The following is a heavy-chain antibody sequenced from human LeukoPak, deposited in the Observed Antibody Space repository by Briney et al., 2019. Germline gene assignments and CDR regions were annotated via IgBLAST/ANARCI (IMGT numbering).Heavy chain of an antibody. CDR1: GGSISSGGYS. CDR3: VRGGGSSGSGFDY. V-gene: IGHV4-30-2*01. J-gene: IGHJ4*02. CDR2: IYQSGDT. D-gene: IGHD3-22*01. Sequence: SQTLSLTCAVSGGSISSGGYSWSWIRQPPGKGLEWIGYIYQSGDTYYNPSLKSRVTISVDRSKNQFSLKLSSVTAADTAVYYCVRGGGSSGSGFDYWGQGTLVTVSS.